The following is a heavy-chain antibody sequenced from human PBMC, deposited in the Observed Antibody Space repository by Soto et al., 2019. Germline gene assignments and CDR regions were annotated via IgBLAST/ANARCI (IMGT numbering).Heavy chain of an antibody. CDR3: ARGHYGGWYHKFDY. D-gene: IGHD6-19*01. J-gene: IGHJ4*02. Sequence: SETLSLTCAVYGGSFSGYYWSWIRQPPGKGLEWIGEINHSGSTNYNPSLKGRVTISVDTSKNQFSLKLSSVTAADTAVYYCARGHYGGWYHKFDYWGQGTLVTVSS. V-gene: IGHV4-34*01. CDR1: GGSFSGYY. CDR2: INHSGST.